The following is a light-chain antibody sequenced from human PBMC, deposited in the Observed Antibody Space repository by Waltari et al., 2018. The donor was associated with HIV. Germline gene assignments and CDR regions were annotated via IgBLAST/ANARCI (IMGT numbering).Light chain of an antibody. CDR2: EVS. V-gene: IGLV2-14*01. CDR3: SSYTSISTVI. CDR1: SSDVGGYNH. Sequence: QSALTQPASVSGSPGQSITISCTGTSSDVGGYNHVSWYQQHLGKAPKLMIHEVSNRPSGVSNRFSGSKSGNTASLTISGLQAEDEADYYCSSYTSISTVIFGGGTKLTVL. J-gene: IGLJ2*01.